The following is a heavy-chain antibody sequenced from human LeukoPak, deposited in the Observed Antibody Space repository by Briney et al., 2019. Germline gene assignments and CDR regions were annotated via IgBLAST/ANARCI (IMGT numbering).Heavy chain of an antibody. D-gene: IGHD2-2*01. CDR2: ISWNGGDI. CDR1: GFTFDDYA. V-gene: IGHV3-9*01. Sequence: GRSLRLSCAASGFTFDDYAMHWVRQAPGKGLEWVAAISWNGGDIGYADSVQGRFTISRDSVNDSLYLQMDSLRPEDTAVYYCARGSASSTSWCDRWGQGTLVTVSS. CDR3: ARGSASSTSWCDR. J-gene: IGHJ5*02.